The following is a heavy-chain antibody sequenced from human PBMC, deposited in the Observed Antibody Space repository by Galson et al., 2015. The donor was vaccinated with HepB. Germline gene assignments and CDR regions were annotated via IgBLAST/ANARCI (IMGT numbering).Heavy chain of an antibody. CDR1: GFTFSNYA. Sequence: SLRLSCAASGFTFSNYAMHWVRQAPGKGLEWVAVISYDGSNKYYADSVKGRFTISRDNSKDTLYLQMNSLRVEDTAVYYCARGLSVGWERAFDIWGQGTMVTVSS. CDR2: ISYDGSNK. CDR3: ARGLSVGWERAFDI. D-gene: IGHD6-19*01. V-gene: IGHV3-30-3*01. J-gene: IGHJ3*02.